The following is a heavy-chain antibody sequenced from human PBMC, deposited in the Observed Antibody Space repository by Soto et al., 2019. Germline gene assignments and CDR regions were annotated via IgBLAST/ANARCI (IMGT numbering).Heavy chain of an antibody. Sequence: QVQLVQSGAEVKKPGASVKVSCKASGYTFTSYGISWVRQAPGQGLEWMGWISAYNGNTNYAQKLQGRVTMTTDTSTSTAYMELRSLRADDTAVYYCARGRPPYGDYAATYYFDYWGQGTLVTVSS. CDR2: ISAYNGNT. D-gene: IGHD4-17*01. CDR3: ARGRPPYGDYAATYYFDY. CDR1: GYTFTSYG. J-gene: IGHJ4*02. V-gene: IGHV1-18*01.